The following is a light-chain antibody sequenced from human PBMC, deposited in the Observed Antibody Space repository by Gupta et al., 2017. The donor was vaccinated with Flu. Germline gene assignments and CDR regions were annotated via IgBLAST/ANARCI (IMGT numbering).Light chain of an antibody. CDR3: KQCDSCPYA. Sequence: VTLGQPASISCRSSKTLVHKNRNTYFHWVQQRPGQAPRRLIFNVSNRDSGVPYRFSGSGSGTDFTPKISRVEAEDIGIYYCKQCDSCPYAFGPGTKMEIE. V-gene: IGKV2-30*02. J-gene: IGKJ2*01. CDR1: KTLVHKNRNTY. CDR2: NVS.